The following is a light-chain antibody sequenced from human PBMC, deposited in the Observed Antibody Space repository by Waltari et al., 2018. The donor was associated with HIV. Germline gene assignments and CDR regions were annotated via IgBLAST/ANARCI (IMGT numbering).Light chain of an antibody. CDR1: SSNIGSFY. J-gene: IGLJ2*01. CDR2: RNN. Sequence: QSVLTQPPSASGTPGQRVTISCSGSSSNIGSFYVYWYQQLPGSAPKLLIYRNNQRTAGVPDLFSGSKSGTSAALAISGLRSEDEADYYCAAWTDSLRGVVFGGGTKLSVL. V-gene: IGLV1-47*01. CDR3: AAWTDSLRGVV.